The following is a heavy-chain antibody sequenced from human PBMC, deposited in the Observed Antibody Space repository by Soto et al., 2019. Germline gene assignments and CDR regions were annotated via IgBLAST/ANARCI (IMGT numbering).Heavy chain of an antibody. CDR1: GFTFSGFA. V-gene: IGHV3-30-3*01. D-gene: IGHD2-15*01. Sequence: PGGSLRLACAASGFTFSGFAMHWVRQAPGKGLEWVAVISYDGSNKYYADSVKGRFTISRDNSKNTLYVQMNSLRAEDTAVYYCARFKGFSGGSCHSHFDYRRPGTLVTVSS. J-gene: IGHJ4*02. CDR2: ISYDGSNK. CDR3: ARFKGFSGGSCHSHFDY.